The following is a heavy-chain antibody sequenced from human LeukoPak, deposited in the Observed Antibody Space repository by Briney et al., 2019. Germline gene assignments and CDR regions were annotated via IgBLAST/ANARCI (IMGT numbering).Heavy chain of an antibody. Sequence: GGSLRLSCAASGFTFSSYSMNWVRQAPGKGLEWVSYISSSSSTIYYADSVKGRFALSRDNAKNSLYLQMNSLRAEDTAVYYCATYYYDSSGYYYFDYWGQGTLVTVSS. CDR3: ATYYYDSSGYYYFDY. V-gene: IGHV3-48*01. CDR2: ISSSSSTI. CDR1: GFTFSSYS. J-gene: IGHJ4*02. D-gene: IGHD3-22*01.